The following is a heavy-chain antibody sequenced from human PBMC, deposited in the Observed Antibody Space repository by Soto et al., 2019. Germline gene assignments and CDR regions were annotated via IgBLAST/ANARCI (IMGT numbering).Heavy chain of an antibody. Sequence: SETLSRTCAVYGGSFSGYYCSWIRQPPGKGLEWIGEINHSGSTNYNPSLKSRVTISVDTSKNQFSLKLSSVTAADTAVYYCARSHGYYYYYGMDVWGQGTTVTVSS. CDR1: GGSFSGYY. V-gene: IGHV4-34*01. CDR2: INHSGST. CDR3: ARSHGYYYYYGMDV. J-gene: IGHJ6*02.